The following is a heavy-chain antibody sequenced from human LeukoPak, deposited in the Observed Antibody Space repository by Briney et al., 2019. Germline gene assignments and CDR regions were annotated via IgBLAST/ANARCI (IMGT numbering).Heavy chain of an antibody. Sequence: GGSLRLSCATSGFNCRTHGMHWVRQAPGKGLEWVAVIWDDGSEKYYAGFVEGRFAISRDNSKNTLYLQMNSLRTEDTAVYYCATSYRTGWSRGYFDYWGQGTLVTVSS. J-gene: IGHJ4*02. CDR1: GFNCRTHG. D-gene: IGHD6-19*01. V-gene: IGHV3-33*01. CDR2: IWDDGSEK. CDR3: ATSYRTGWSRGYFDY.